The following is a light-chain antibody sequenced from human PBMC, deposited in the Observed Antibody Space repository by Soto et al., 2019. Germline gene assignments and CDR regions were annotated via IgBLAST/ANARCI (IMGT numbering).Light chain of an antibody. CDR1: QSVPSNY. V-gene: IGKV3-20*01. CDR2: GAS. J-gene: IGKJ1*01. Sequence: EVMLTQSPGTLSLSPGERATLSCRASQSVPSNYLAWYQQKSGQAPRLLIYGASNRATGIPDRFSGSGSGTDFTLTIRRLEPEDFAVYYCQQYDTSSRTFGKGTKVELK. CDR3: QQYDTSSRT.